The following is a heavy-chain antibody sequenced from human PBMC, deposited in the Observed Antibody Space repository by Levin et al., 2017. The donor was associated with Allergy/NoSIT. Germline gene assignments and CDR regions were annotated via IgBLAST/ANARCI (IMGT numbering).Heavy chain of an antibody. V-gene: IGHV3-53*01. CDR2: IYSGGTT. J-gene: IGHJ4*02. CDR3: ARGGRSGTTSGY. Sequence: HPGGSLRLSCAASGFSISRNFMSWVRQAPGKGLEWVSVIYSGGTTYYADSVKGRFTISRDNSKNILYLQMNSLRAEDTAVYYCARGGRSGTTSGYWGQGTLVTVSS. D-gene: IGHD1-7*01. CDR1: GFSISRNF.